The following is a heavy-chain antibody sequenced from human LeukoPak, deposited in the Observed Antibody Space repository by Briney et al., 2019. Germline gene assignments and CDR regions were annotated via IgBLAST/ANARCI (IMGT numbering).Heavy chain of an antibody. CDR3: AKVSGGGLYYDGMDV. CDR1: GFTFNNYA. Sequence: GGSLRLSCAASGFTFNNYAMNWVRQAPGKGLEWVSVISGSGGTTYYADSVKGRFTISRDSSKNTLYLQMNSLRAEDTAVYYCAKVSGGGLYYDGMDVWGQGTTVTVSS. V-gene: IGHV3-23*01. D-gene: IGHD1-14*01. CDR2: ISGSGGTT. J-gene: IGHJ6*02.